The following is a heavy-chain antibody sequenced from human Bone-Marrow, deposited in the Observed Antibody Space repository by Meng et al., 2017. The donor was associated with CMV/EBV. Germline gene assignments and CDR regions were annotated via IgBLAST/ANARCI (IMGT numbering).Heavy chain of an antibody. CDR1: GFTLGDYA. V-gene: IGHV3-49*04. Sequence: GESLKISCPASGFTLGDYAITWVRQAPGKGLEWVAFIRSRDYGGTTDYAASVKGRFTVSRDDSKSIAYLEMNSLKVEDTAVYYCSRTDRILVTGTHYYYYWMDAWGQGTTVTVSS. J-gene: IGHJ6*02. CDR2: IRSRDYGGTT. CDR3: SRTDRILVTGTHYYYYWMDA. D-gene: IGHD2-8*02.